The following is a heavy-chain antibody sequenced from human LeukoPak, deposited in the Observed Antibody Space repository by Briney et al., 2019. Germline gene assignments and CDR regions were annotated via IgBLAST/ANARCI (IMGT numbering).Heavy chain of an antibody. Sequence: SQTLSLTCAISGDSVSSNSAAWNWIRQSPSRGLEWLGRTYYRSKWYNDYAVSVKSRITFSADTSKNQFSLQLNSLTPEDTAVYYCERGSSWPLNVWGQGTTVTVSS. CDR1: GDSVSSNSAA. D-gene: IGHD6-13*01. J-gene: IGHJ6*02. CDR3: ERGSSWPLNV. V-gene: IGHV6-1*01. CDR2: TYYRSKWYN.